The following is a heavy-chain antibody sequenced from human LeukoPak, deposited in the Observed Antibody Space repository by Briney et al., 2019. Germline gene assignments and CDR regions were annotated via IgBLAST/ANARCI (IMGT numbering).Heavy chain of an antibody. Sequence: GGSLRLSCAASGFIFSNYAMSWVRQAPGRGLEWGSTITGRGDNTHDAVSGKGRLTISRDNSKDSLYLQMNSLRAEDTAVYYCAKGPRPDITVAHTLEKWGQGTLVTVSS. J-gene: IGHJ4*02. CDR3: AKGPRPDITVAHTLEK. CDR1: GFIFSNYA. CDR2: ITGRGDNT. V-gene: IGHV3-23*01. D-gene: IGHD6-19*01.